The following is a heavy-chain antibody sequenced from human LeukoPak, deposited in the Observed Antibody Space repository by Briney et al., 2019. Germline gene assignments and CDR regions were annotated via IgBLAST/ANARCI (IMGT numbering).Heavy chain of an antibody. CDR3: AREASIAAAYDY. Sequence: ASVKVSCKASGYTFTSYDINWVRQATGQGLEWMGWMNPNSGNTGYAQKFQGRVTMTRNTSISTAYMELSSLRSEDTAVYYCAREASIAAAYDYWGQGTLVTVPS. J-gene: IGHJ4*02. D-gene: IGHD6-6*01. CDR2: MNPNSGNT. CDR1: GYTFTSYD. V-gene: IGHV1-8*01.